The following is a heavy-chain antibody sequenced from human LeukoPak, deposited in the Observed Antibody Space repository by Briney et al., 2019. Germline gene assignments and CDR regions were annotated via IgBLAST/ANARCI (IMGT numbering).Heavy chain of an antibody. D-gene: IGHD2-2*01. CDR1: GFSFGSYS. J-gene: IGHJ4*02. CDR3: ARDWSQLPIGLVSYYFDY. CDR2: VGIISDTV. Sequence: GGSLRLSCAASGFSFGSYSMNWVRQAPGKGLEWISFVGIISDTVYYADSVKGRFTISRDNSKNTLYLQMNSLRAEDTAVYYCARDWSQLPIGLVSYYFDYWGQGTLVTVSS. V-gene: IGHV3-48*01.